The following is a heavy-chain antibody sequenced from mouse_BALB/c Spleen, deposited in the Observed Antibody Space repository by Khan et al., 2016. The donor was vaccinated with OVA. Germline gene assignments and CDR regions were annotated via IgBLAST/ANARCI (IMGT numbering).Heavy chain of an antibody. CDR3: ARDGAYYRNDGGFAY. CDR1: GYTFTSYT. Sequence: QVRLQQSGAELARPGASVKMSCKASGYTFTSYTIHWIKQRPGQGLEWIGYINPSSGYTNYNQKFKDKATLTADKSSTTAYMQLSSLTSDDSAGYYCARDGAYYRNDGGFAYWGQGTLVTVSA. J-gene: IGHJ3*01. D-gene: IGHD2-14*01. CDR2: INPSSGYT. V-gene: IGHV1-4*01.